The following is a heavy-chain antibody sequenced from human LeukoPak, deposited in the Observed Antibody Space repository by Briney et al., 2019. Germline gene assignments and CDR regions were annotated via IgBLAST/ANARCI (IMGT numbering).Heavy chain of an antibody. CDR2: ISAYNGNP. V-gene: IGHV1-18*04. D-gene: IGHD3-22*01. Sequence: ASVQVSCKASGYSFTNYGISWVRQAPGQGLEWMGWISAYNGNPNYAQKLQGRVTMTTDTSTSTAYMELRSLRSDDTAVYYCARDCDRSGYYCYWGQGTLLTVSS. J-gene: IGHJ4*02. CDR1: GYSFTNYG. CDR3: ARDCDRSGYYCY.